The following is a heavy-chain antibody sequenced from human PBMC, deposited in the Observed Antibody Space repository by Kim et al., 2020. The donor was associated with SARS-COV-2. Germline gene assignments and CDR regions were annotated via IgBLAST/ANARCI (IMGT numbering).Heavy chain of an antibody. D-gene: IGHD6-19*01. J-gene: IGHJ2*01. CDR2: ISSSSSYI. CDR1: GFTFSSYS. Sequence: GGSLRLSCAASGFTFSSYSMNWVRQAPGKGLEWVSSISSSSSYIYYADSVKGRFTISRDNAKNSLYLQMNSLRAEDTAVYYCARGGYSSGWVYWYFDLWGRGTLVTVSS. CDR3: ARGGYSSGWVYWYFDL. V-gene: IGHV3-21*01.